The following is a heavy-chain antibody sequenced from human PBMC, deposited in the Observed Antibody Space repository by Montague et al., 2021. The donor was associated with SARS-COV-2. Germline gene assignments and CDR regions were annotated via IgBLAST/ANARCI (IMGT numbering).Heavy chain of an antibody. V-gene: IGHV4-61*02. CDR3: ARDTRPNFAYYDILAGDYYYYGIDV. Sequence: TRSLTCTVSGGSINSGSYYRGWIRQAAGKGLEWIGRISTSGNTKYNTSLKSRVTISVDTSQNQFSLKMYSVTAADTAVYYCARDTRPNFAYYDILAGDYYYYGIDVWGQGTTVTVSS. D-gene: IGHD3-9*01. J-gene: IGHJ6*02. CDR2: ISTSGNT. CDR1: GGSINSGSYY.